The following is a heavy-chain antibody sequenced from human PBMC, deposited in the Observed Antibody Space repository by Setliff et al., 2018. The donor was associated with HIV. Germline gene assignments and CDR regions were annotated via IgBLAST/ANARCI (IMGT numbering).Heavy chain of an antibody. V-gene: IGHV4-31*03. CDR2: IHQSGTT. CDR1: GGSMSSDGHY. J-gene: IGHJ2*01. D-gene: IGHD4-4*01. Sequence: KTSETLSLTCNVSGGSMSSDGHYWSWIRQNSSKGLEYIGYIHQSGTTYYNPSLRGRASISLDTSKRQLSLKVNSVTAADTALYYCVRGLHDNSDYRHFDLWGPGTLVTVSS. CDR3: VRGLHDNSDYRHFDL.